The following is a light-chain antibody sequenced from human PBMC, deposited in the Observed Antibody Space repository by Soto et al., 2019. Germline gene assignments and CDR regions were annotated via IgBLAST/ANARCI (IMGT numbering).Light chain of an antibody. Sequence: EIVMTQSPATLSVSPGERATLSCRASQSFSSNLAWFQHKPGQAPRLLIYGASTRATGIPARFSGSGSGTDFTLTITSLQSEDFAVYYCQQYNDWPRTFGQGTKVEI. CDR3: QQYNDWPRT. CDR2: GAS. J-gene: IGKJ1*01. V-gene: IGKV3-15*01. CDR1: QSFSSN.